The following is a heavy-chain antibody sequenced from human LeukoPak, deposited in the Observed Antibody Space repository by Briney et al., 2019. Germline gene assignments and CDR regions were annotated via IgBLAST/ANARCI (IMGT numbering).Heavy chain of an antibody. V-gene: IGHV3-23*01. CDR1: GFTFSSYA. D-gene: IGHD1-26*01. CDR2: ISGSGGNT. CDR3: ARDKKRGSSSGSIDY. J-gene: IGHJ4*02. Sequence: PGGSLRLSCAASGFTFSSYAMSWVRQAPGKGLEWVSGISGSGGNTYYADSVKGRFTISRDNSKNTLYLQMNSLRAEDTAVYYCARDKKRGSSSGSIDYWGQGTLVTVSS.